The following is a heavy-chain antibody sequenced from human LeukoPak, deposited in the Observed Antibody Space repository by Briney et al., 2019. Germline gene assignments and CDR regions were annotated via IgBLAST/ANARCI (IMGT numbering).Heavy chain of an antibody. Sequence: GASVTVSCTVSGYTLTELFMHWVRQAPGKGLEWMGGFDPEDGETIYAQKFQGRVTMTEDTSTDTAYMELSSLRSEDTAVYYCATGPTVTASDAFDIWGQGTMVTVSS. J-gene: IGHJ3*02. CDR2: FDPEDGET. D-gene: IGHD4-17*01. CDR3: ATGPTVTASDAFDI. V-gene: IGHV1-24*01. CDR1: GYTLTELF.